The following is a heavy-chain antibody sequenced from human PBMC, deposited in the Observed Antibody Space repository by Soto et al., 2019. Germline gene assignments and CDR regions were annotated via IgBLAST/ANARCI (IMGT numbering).Heavy chain of an antibody. D-gene: IGHD3-16*01. CDR1: GGSTSSDNY. Sequence: SETLSLTCTVSGGSTSSDNYWSWIRQPPGKGLEWIGHIYYSGNTDYNPSLKSRLAISIDTSKNQFPLKVSSVTAADTAVYFCAREGGESSDGLYYFDSWGQGSLVTVSS. V-gene: IGHV4-30-4*01. J-gene: IGHJ4*02. CDR3: AREGGESSDGLYYFDS. CDR2: IYYSGNT.